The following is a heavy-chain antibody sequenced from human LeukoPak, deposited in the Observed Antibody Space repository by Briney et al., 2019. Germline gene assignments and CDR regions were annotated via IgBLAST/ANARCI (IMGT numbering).Heavy chain of an antibody. V-gene: IGHV3-23*01. D-gene: IGHD2-2*01. CDR1: GFTFSSYA. CDR2: VTSSGGST. CDR3: AKRPADMASLGY. Sequence: PGGSLRLSCAASGFTFSSYAMSWVRQAPGKGLEWVSTVTSSGGSTYYLDSVKGRFTVSRDNSKNTLYLQMNCLRVEDTAVYYCAKRPADMASLGYWGQGTLVTISS. J-gene: IGHJ4*02.